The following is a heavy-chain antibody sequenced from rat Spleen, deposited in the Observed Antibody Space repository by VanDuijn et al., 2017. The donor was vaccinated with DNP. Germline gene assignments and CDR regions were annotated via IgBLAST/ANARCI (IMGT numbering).Heavy chain of an antibody. V-gene: IGHV5-58*01. CDR3: ARHGRRVFDY. Sequence: EVQLVESGGGLVQPGRSMKLSCAASGFTFSSYWMYWIRQAPGKGLEWVASSNTDGGSTYHGDSVKGRFTISRDNAESTLYLQMNSLRSEDMATYFCARHGRRVFDYWGQGVMVTVSS. D-gene: IGHD1-11*01. CDR2: SNTDGGST. J-gene: IGHJ2*01. CDR1: GFTFSSYW.